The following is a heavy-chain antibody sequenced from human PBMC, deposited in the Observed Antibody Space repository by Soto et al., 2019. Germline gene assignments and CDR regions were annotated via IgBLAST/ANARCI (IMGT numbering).Heavy chain of an antibody. CDR2: IFPIFGTA. J-gene: IGHJ3*02. D-gene: IGHD5-12*01. CDR3: ARDVRDGYNLGAFDI. V-gene: IGHV1-69*06. CDR1: GGTFSSYA. Sequence: GASVKVSCKASGGTFSSYAISWVRQAPGQGLEWMGGIFPIFGTANYAQKFQGRVTITADKSTSTAYMELSSLRSEDTAVYYCARDVRDGYNLGAFDIWGQGTMVTVSS.